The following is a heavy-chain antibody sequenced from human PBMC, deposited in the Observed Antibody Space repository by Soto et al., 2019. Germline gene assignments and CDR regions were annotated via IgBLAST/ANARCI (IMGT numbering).Heavy chain of an antibody. CDR2: ISAYNGNT. J-gene: IGHJ4*02. Sequence: QVQLVQSGAEVKKPGASVKVSCKASGYTFTSYFISWVRQAPGQGLEWMGWISAYNGNTNYVQKLQGRFTMTTATSTSTAYMEVRSLRSDDTAVYYCARDLPPSDYWGQGTVVTVSS. CDR3: ARDLPPSDY. CDR1: GYTFTSYF. V-gene: IGHV1-18*01.